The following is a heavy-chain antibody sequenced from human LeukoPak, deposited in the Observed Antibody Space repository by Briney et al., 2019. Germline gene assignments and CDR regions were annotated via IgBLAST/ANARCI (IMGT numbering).Heavy chain of an antibody. CDR1: GFTFGDYA. Sequence: GGSLRLSCTASGFTFGDYAMSWFRQAPGKGLEWVGFIRSKAYGGTTEYAASVKGRFTISRDDSKSIAYLQMNSLKTEDTAVYYCTRDSGKTTMVRGVIITLDYWGQGTLVTVSS. CDR2: IRSKAYGGTT. CDR3: TRDSGKTTMVRGVIITLDY. J-gene: IGHJ4*02. V-gene: IGHV3-49*03. D-gene: IGHD3-10*01.